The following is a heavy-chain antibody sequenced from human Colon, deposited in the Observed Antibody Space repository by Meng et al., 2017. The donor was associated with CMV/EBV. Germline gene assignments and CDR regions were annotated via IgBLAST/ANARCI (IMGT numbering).Heavy chain of an antibody. CDR2: IVPKLDMT. D-gene: IGHD3-9*01. Sequence: SVQVSCKAPGGTFNDYGVSWVRQAPGQGLEWVGGIVPKLDMTNYAQKFQGRVAMTSNKTTDTAYLELSSLRFEDTAVYYCVRKSLSGKPYFDYWGQGTLVTVSS. V-gene: IGHV1-69*10. CDR1: GGTFNDYG. J-gene: IGHJ4*02. CDR3: VRKSLSGKPYFDY.